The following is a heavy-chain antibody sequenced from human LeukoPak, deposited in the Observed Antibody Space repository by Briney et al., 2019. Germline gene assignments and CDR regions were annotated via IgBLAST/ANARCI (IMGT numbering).Heavy chain of an antibody. V-gene: IGHV4-59*01. CDR2: IYYSGST. J-gene: IGHJ4*02. D-gene: IGHD5-24*01. CDR3: ARVRDAYNSIDFDY. Sequence: SETLSLTCAVFGGSFSGYYWNWIRQPPGKGLEWIGYIYYSGSTNYNPSLRSRVSISVDTSKNQFSLKLSSVTAADTAVYYCARVRDAYNSIDFDYWGQGTLVTVSS. CDR1: GGSFSGYY.